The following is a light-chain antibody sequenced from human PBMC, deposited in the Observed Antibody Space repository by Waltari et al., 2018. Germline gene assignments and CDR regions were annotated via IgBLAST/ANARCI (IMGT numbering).Light chain of an antibody. CDR3: GTWDSSLSGVV. V-gene: IGLV1-51*02. Sequence: QSVLTQPPSVSAAPGQRVTISCSGGSSNVAKNYVSWYRQLPGTAPQRLMFEDNERPSGIPGRFAGSKSGTSATLDITGLQAGDEADYYCGTWDSSLSGVVFGGGTHLTVL. CDR1: SSNVAKNY. J-gene: IGLJ7*01. CDR2: EDN.